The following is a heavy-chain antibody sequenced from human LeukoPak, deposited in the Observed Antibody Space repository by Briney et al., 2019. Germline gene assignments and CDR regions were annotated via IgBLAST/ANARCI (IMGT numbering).Heavy chain of an antibody. CDR1: GFTFSSYS. Sequence: GGSLRLSCAASGFTFSSYSMNWVRQAPGKGLEWVSYISSSSSTIYYADSVKGRFTISRDNAKNSLYLQMNSLRAEDTAVYYCAKGGDWNDVPFDYWGQGTLVTVSS. V-gene: IGHV3-48*01. CDR2: ISSSSSTI. CDR3: AKGGDWNDVPFDY. D-gene: IGHD1-1*01. J-gene: IGHJ4*02.